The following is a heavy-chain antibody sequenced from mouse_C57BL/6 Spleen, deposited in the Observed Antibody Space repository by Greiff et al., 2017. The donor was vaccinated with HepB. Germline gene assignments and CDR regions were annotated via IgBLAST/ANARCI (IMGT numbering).Heavy chain of an antibody. V-gene: IGHV1-69*01. CDR1: GYTFTSYW. Sequence: QVQLQQPGAELVMPGASVKLSCKASGYTFTSYWMHWVKQRPGQGLEWIGEIDPSDSYTNYNQKFKGKSTLTVDKSSSTAYMQLSSLTSEDSAVYYCARGASYDYDVAYWGQGTLVTVSA. J-gene: IGHJ3*01. D-gene: IGHD2-4*01. CDR2: IDPSDSYT. CDR3: ARGASYDYDVAY.